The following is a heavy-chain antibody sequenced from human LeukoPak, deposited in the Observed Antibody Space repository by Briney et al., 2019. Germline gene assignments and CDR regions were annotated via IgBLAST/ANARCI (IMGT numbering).Heavy chain of an antibody. CDR1: GFTFSSYA. CDR2: ISGSGGST. D-gene: IGHD3-3*01. V-gene: IGHV3-23*01. CDR3: AKDQKADFWSGYYVDAFDI. J-gene: IGHJ3*02. Sequence: GGSLRLSCEASGFTFSSYAMSWVRQAPGKGLEWVSAISGSGGSTYYADSVKGRFTISRDNSKNTLYLQMNSLRAEDTAVYYCAKDQKADFWSGYYVDAFDIWGQGTMVTVSS.